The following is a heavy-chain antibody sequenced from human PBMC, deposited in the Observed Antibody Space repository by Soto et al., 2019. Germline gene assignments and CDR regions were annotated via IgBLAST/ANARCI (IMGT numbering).Heavy chain of an antibody. Sequence: LRLSCAASGFTFSSYGMHWVRQAPGKGLEWVAVISYDGSNKYYADSVKGRFTISRDNSKNTLYLQMNSLRAEDTAVYYCAKDHKWNPPGYYYYGMDVWGQGTTVTVYS. J-gene: IGHJ6*02. CDR1: GFTFSSYG. CDR3: AKDHKWNPPGYYYYGMDV. D-gene: IGHD1-20*01. CDR2: ISYDGSNK. V-gene: IGHV3-30*18.